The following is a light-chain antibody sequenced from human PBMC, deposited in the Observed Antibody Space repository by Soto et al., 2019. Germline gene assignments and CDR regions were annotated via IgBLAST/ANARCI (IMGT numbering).Light chain of an antibody. Sequence: QSVLTQPASVSGSPGQSITISCTGTSSDVGGYNYVSWYQQHPGKAPKLMIYDVSNRPSGVSNRFSGSKSGNTASLTISGLQAEDEADYYCSSYTSSSTHYVFGTGTKSPS. CDR3: SSYTSSSTHYV. V-gene: IGLV2-14*01. CDR2: DVS. J-gene: IGLJ1*01. CDR1: SSDVGGYNY.